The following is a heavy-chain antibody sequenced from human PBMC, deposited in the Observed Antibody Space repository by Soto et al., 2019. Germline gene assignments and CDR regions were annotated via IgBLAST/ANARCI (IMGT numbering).Heavy chain of an antibody. D-gene: IGHD4-17*01. CDR1: GGSLSGYY. J-gene: IGHJ4*02. CDR3: ARGGGYGDGYYFDY. Sequence: QVQLQQWGAGLLKPSETLSLTCAVYGGSLSGYYWDWIRQPPGKGLEWIGEINHSGSTNYNPSLKSRVTISLDTSMTQFSLKLSSVAAADTAVYYCARGGGYGDGYYFDYWGQGTLVTVSS. CDR2: INHSGST. V-gene: IGHV4-34*01.